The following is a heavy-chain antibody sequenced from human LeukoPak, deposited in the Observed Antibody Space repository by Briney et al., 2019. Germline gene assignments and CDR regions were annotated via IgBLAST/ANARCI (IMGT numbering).Heavy chain of an antibody. Sequence: QSSETLSLTCTVSGGSISSYYWSWIRQPAGKGLEWIGRIYTSGSTNYNPSLKSRVTISVDRSKNQFSLKLSSVTAADTAVYYCARSNIYYYDSSGPPLNWGQGTLVTVSS. D-gene: IGHD3-22*01. V-gene: IGHV4-4*07. CDR1: GGSISSYY. CDR2: IYTSGST. CDR3: ARSNIYYYDSSGPPLN. J-gene: IGHJ4*02.